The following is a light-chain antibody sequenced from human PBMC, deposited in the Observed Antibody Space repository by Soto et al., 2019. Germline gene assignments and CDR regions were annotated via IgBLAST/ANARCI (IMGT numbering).Light chain of an antibody. J-gene: IGKJ5*01. CDR3: MQATDFPQMT. CDR2: KIS. V-gene: IGKV2-24*01. Sequence: IVMTQTPLSSPVTLGQPASISCRSSQSLVHTDGSTYLSWLHQRPGQPPRVLIYKISNRFSGVPDRFSGSGAGTEFTLKISREEAEDVGVYYCMQATDFPQMTFGQGTRLEI. CDR1: QSLVHTDGSTY.